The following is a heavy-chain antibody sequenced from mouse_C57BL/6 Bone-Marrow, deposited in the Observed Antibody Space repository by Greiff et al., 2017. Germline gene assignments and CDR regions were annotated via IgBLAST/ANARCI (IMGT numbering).Heavy chain of an antibody. V-gene: IGHV2-9-1*01. D-gene: IGHD1-1*01. J-gene: IGHJ4*01. CDR1: GFSLTSYA. CDR3: ASSITTVPYYYAMDY. Sequence: QVQLKESGPGLVAPSQSLSITCTVSGFSLTSYAISWVRQPPGKGLEWLGVIWTGGGTNYNSALKSRLSTNKDNTKSQVFLKMNSLQTDDTARYYCASSITTVPYYYAMDYWGQGTSVTVSS. CDR2: IWTGGGT.